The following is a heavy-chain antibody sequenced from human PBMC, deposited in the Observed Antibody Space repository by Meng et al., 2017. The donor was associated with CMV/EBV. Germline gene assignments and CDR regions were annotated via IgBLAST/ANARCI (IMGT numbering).Heavy chain of an antibody. CDR3: ARGGWVQPFDY. CDR2: VHSSGTT. V-gene: IGHV4-59*01. Sequence: GSLRLSCSVSGGSISNYYWSWIRQSPGKGLEWIGYVHSSGTTNYNGSLKSRVTIALDTSKNQFSLKLSSLPAADTAIYYCARGGWVQPFDYWGQGTLVTVSS. J-gene: IGHJ4*02. D-gene: IGHD1-1*01. CDR1: GGSISNYY.